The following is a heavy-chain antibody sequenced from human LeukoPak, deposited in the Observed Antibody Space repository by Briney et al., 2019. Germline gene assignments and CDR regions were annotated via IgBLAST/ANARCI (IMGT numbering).Heavy chain of an antibody. CDR3: ARPYYYDSRIDP. Sequence: PSETLSLTCTVSGGSISGVVYYWSWIREPPGKGLEWIAYMYYSGSTYYNPSLKSRVTMSADTSKNQLSLKLSSVTAADTAVYYCARPYYYDSRIDPWGQGILVTVSS. CDR2: MYYSGST. V-gene: IGHV4-30-4*01. CDR1: GGSISGVVYY. D-gene: IGHD3-22*01. J-gene: IGHJ5*02.